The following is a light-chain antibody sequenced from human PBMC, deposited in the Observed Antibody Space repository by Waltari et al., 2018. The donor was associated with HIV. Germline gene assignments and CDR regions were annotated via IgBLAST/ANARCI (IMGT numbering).Light chain of an antibody. V-gene: IGLV2-14*03. CDR3: SSYTTTYTYV. CDR2: EVN. CDR1: SSDVGGYNS. Sequence: QSALTQPASVSGSPGQSLTISCSGTSSDVGGYNSVSWYQQRPGKAPKLIIYEVNRRPSGLSDRFSGSKSGNTASLTISGLQVEDEADYYCSSYTTTYTYVFGSGTKVTVL. J-gene: IGLJ1*01.